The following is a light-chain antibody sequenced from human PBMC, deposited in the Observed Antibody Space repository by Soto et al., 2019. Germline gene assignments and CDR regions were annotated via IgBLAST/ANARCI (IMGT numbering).Light chain of an antibody. CDR1: SSNIGGNS. CDR3: GYWDSRLSADV. V-gene: IGLV1-51*01. Sequence: QSVMTQPPSVSAAPGQKVTISCSGSSSNIGGNSVSWYQQLPGTAPKLLIYDDNKRPSGIPDRFSGSKSGTSATLGITGFQTGDEADYCCGYWDSRLSADVFGTGTKVTVL. CDR2: DDN. J-gene: IGLJ1*01.